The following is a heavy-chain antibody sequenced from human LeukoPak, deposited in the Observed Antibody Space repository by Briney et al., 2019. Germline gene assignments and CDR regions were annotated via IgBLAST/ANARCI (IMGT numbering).Heavy chain of an antibody. J-gene: IGHJ4*02. D-gene: IGHD3-22*01. Sequence: GRSLRLSCAASGFTFSSYGMHWVRQAPGKGLEWVAVISYDGSNKYYADSVKGRFTISRDNSKNTLYLQMNSLRAEDTAVYYCARGYYDSSGYPLDYWGQGTLVTVSS. CDR2: ISYDGSNK. V-gene: IGHV3-30*03. CDR3: ARGYYDSSGYPLDY. CDR1: GFTFSSYG.